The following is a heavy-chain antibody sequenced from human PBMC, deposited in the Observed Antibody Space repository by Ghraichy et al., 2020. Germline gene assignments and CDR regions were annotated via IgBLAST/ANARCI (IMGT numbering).Heavy chain of an antibody. J-gene: IGHJ4*02. V-gene: IGHV6-1*01. CDR3: ARDLYSSGWYFEY. Sequence: SETLSLTCAISGDSVSSNSAAWTWIRQSPSRGLEWLGRTYYRSKWYNDYAVSVKSRITINPDTSKNQFSLQLNSVTPEDTAVYYCARDLYSSGWYFEYWGQGTLVTVSS. CDR2: TYYRSKWYN. CDR1: GDSVSSNSAA. D-gene: IGHD6-19*01.